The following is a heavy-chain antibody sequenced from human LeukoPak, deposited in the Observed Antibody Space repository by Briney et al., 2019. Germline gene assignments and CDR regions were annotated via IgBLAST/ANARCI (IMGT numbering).Heavy chain of an antibody. CDR3: ARANGVSLYHFDY. CDR2: IYHSGST. V-gene: IGHV4-38-2*02. CDR1: GYSISSGYY. Sequence: SETLSLTCTVSGYSISSGYYWGWIRQPPGKGLEWIGSIYHSGSTYYNPSLKSRVTISVDTSKNQFSLKLSSVTAADTAVYYCARANGVSLYHFDYWGQGTLVTVSS. D-gene: IGHD4-17*01. J-gene: IGHJ4*02.